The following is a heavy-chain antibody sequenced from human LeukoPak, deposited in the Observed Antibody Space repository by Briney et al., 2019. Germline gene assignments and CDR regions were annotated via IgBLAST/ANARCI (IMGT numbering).Heavy chain of an antibody. CDR2: INGSGGTT. D-gene: IGHD3-10*01. V-gene: IGHV3-23*01. CDR3: AKDRRAGSYDY. CDR1: GFTFSSYA. J-gene: IGHJ4*02. Sequence: LPGGSLRLSCAASGFTFSSYAMSWVRQAPGKGLEWVSDINGSGGTTYYADSVKGRFTISRDNSKNTLYLQMNSLRAEDTAVYYCAKDRRAGSYDYWGQGTLVTVSS.